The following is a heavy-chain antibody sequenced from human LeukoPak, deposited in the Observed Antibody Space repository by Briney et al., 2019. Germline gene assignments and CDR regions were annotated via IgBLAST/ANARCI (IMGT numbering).Heavy chain of an antibody. CDR3: ATFFGYDFGY. D-gene: IGHD5-12*01. CDR1: GFTFSSYS. V-gene: IGHV3-72*01. CDR2: SRNKANSYTT. Sequence: GGSLRLSCAASGFTFSSYSVIWARQAPGKGLEWVGRSRNKANSYTTEYAASVKGRFTISRDDSKNSVYLQMNSLKAEDTAVYYCATFFGYDFGYWGQGTLVTVPS. J-gene: IGHJ4*02.